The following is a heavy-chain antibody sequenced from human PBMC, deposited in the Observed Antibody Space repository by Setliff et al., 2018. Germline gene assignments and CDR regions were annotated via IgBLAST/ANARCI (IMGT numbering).Heavy chain of an antibody. CDR2: IGLYSGET. V-gene: IGHV1-18*04. D-gene: IGHD6-13*01. CDR1: GYTFSTHG. Sequence: SVKVSCKASGYTFSTHGISWVRQAPGRGLEWLAWIGLYSGETNFALNIRDRLTMTTDISTTTVYMELRGLTSDDTALYYCARGRPLYSSPVDYWGQGTLVTVSS. J-gene: IGHJ4*02. CDR3: ARGRPLYSSPVDY.